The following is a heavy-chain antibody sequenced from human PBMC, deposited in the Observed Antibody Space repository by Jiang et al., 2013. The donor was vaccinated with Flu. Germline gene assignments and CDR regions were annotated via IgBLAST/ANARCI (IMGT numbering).Heavy chain of an antibody. CDR1: GFTFGDYA. CDR2: IRSEAYGGTT. J-gene: IGHJ4*02. D-gene: IGHD3-22*01. V-gene: IGHV3-49*04. CDR3: ARVPYYHDVGPDY. Sequence: VQLVESGGGLVQPGRSLRLSCAASGFTFGDYAMSWVRQAPGKGLEWVGFIRSEAYGGTTHYAASVRGRFTISRDDSKGIAYLQMNSLKTEDTAVYYCARVPYYHDVGPDYWGQGTLVTVSS.